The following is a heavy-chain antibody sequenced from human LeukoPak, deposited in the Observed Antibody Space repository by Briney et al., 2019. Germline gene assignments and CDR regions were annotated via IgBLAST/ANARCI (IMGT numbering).Heavy chain of an antibody. CDR3: AKDTSIGKYCTNGVCSPFDY. CDR2: ISDSGDYT. CDR1: GFTFSSYA. V-gene: IGHV3-23*01. Sequence: GGSLRLSCAGSGFTFSSYAMSWVRQAPGQGLEWVSVISDSGDYTSYADSVRGRFTISRDNSRDTLYLQMISLRPEDTAVYYCAKDTSIGKYCTNGVCSPFDYWGQGTLVTVSS. D-gene: IGHD2-8*01. J-gene: IGHJ4*02.